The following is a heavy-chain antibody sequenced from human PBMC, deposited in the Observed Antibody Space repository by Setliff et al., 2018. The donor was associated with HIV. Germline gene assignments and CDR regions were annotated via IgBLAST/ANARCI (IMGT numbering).Heavy chain of an antibody. D-gene: IGHD3-3*01. CDR2: IYTSGST. V-gene: IGHV4-59*08. Sequence: SETLSLTCTVSGGSIRSFFWSWIRQPPGKGLEWIGHIYTSGSTNYNPSLKSRVTISVDTSRNQFTPKLSSVTAADTAVYYCGRQVPVPGVAVTPIDYWGQGTLVTVS. J-gene: IGHJ4*02. CDR3: GRQVPVPGVAVTPIDY. CDR1: GGSIRSFF.